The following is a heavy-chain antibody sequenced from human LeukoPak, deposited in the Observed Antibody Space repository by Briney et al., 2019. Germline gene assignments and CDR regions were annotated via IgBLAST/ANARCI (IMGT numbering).Heavy chain of an antibody. V-gene: IGHV4-34*01. D-gene: IGHD6-13*01. CDR2: INRSGST. Sequence: SETLSLTCAVYGGSFSGYYWSWVRQPPGKGLEWIGEINRSGSTNYNPSLKSRVTISVDTSKNQFSLKLSSVTAADTAVYYCARADYSSSWSHYYYMDVWGKGTTVTVSS. J-gene: IGHJ6*03. CDR3: ARADYSSSWSHYYYMDV. CDR1: GGSFSGYY.